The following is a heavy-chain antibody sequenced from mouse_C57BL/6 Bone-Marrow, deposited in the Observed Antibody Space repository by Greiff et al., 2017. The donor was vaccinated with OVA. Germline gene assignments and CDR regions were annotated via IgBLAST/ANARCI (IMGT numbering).Heavy chain of an antibody. CDR3: AREGPTIVNTWYFDV. CDR2: ISDGGSYT. CDR1: GFTFSSYA. V-gene: IGHV5-4*01. J-gene: IGHJ1*03. D-gene: IGHD2-5*01. Sequence: EVQLVESGGGLVKPGGSLKLSCAASGFTFSSYAMSWVRQTPEKRLEWVATISDGGSYTYYPDNVKGRFTISRDNAKNNLYLQMSHLKSEDTAMYYCAREGPTIVNTWYFDVWGTGTTVTVSS.